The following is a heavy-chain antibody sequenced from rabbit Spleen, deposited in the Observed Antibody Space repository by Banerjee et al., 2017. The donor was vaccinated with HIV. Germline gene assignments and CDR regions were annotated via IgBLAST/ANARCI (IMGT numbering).Heavy chain of an antibody. CDR2: IYAGSSGTT. CDR3: ARDTATSFSSYGMDL. D-gene: IGHD1-1*01. CDR1: GFSFSSGYY. Sequence: QEQLVESGGGLVQPGASLTLTCTASGFSFSSGYYMCWVRQAPGKGPEWIACIYAGSSGTTYYASWAKGRFTISKTSSTTVTLQMTSLTAADTATYFCARDTATSFSSYGMDLWGPGTLVTVS. V-gene: IGHV1S45*01. J-gene: IGHJ6*01.